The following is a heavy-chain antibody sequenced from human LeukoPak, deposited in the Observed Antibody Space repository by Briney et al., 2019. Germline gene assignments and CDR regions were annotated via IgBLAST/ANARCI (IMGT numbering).Heavy chain of an antibody. CDR2: IYHSGST. J-gene: IGHJ5*02. D-gene: IGHD6-19*01. CDR3: ARGQETQWLVRWYWFDP. V-gene: IGHV4-39*07. Sequence: SETLSLTCTVSGGSISSSSYYWGWIRQPPGKGLEWIGSIYHSGSTYYNPSLKSRVTISVDTSKNQFSLKLSSVTAADTAVYYCARGQETQWLVRWYWFDPWGQGTLVTVSS. CDR1: GGSISSSSYY.